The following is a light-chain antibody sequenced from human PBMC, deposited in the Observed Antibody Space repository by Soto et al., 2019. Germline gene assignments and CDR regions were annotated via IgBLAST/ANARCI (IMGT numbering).Light chain of an antibody. V-gene: IGLV4-60*03. CDR2: LEGSGSY. J-gene: IGLJ3*02. CDR1: SGHSSYI. Sequence: QLVLTQSSSASASLGSSVKLTCTLSSGHSSYIIAWHQQQPGKAPRYLMKLEGSGSYNKGSGVPDRFSGSSSGADRYLTISHLPSEDEADYYCETWDSNTWVFGGGTQLTVL. CDR3: ETWDSNTWV.